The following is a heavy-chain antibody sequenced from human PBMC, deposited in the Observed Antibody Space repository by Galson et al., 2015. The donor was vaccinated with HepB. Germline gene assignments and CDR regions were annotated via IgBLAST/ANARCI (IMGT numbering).Heavy chain of an antibody. J-gene: IGHJ4*02. Sequence: SLRLSCAASGFTLSSYGMHWVRQAPGKGLEWVAVISYDGSNKYYADSVKGRFTISRDNSKNTLYLQMNSLRAEDTAVYYCAKDRGGATINWGQGTLVTVSS. D-gene: IGHD1-26*01. CDR1: GFTLSSYG. CDR3: AKDRGGATIN. CDR2: ISYDGSNK. V-gene: IGHV3-30*18.